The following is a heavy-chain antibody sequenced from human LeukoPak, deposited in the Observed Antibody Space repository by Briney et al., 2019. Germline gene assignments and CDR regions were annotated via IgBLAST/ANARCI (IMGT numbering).Heavy chain of an antibody. CDR3: AAAAVAVDY. CDR1: GGSFSSNNW. D-gene: IGHD6-19*01. V-gene: IGHV4-4*02. J-gene: IGHJ4*02. CDR2: IYHSGST. Sequence: PSETLSLTCAVYGGSFSSNNWGNWARQPPGKGLEWIGEIYHSGSTNYSPSLKSRITISVDKSKNHFSLKLTSVTAADTAIYYCAAAAVAVDYWGQGTLVTVSS.